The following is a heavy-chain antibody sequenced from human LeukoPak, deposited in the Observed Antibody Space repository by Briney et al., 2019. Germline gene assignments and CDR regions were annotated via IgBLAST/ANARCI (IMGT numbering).Heavy chain of an antibody. V-gene: IGHV4-38-2*02. D-gene: IGHD5-18*01. Sequence: SETLSLTCAVSGYSISSGYYWGWIRQPPGKGLEWIGRIYTSGSTNYNPSLKSRVTMSVDTSKNQFSLKLSSVTAADTAVYYCARDRVDTAMDYHDYWGQGTLVTVSS. J-gene: IGHJ4*02. CDR2: IYTSGST. CDR1: GYSISSGYY. CDR3: ARDRVDTAMDYHDY.